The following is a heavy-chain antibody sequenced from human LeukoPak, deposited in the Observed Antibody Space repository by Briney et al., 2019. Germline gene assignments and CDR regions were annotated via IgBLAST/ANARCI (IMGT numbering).Heavy chain of an antibody. CDR2: IYHSGST. D-gene: IGHD2-15*01. Sequence: PSETLSLTCAVSGYSISSGYYWGWIRQPPGKGLEWIGSIYHSGSTYYNPSLKSRVTISVDTSKNQFSLKLSSVTAADTAVYYCARNGVVAATKYFDYWGQGTLVTVSS. CDR3: ARNGVVAATKYFDY. V-gene: IGHV4-38-2*01. J-gene: IGHJ4*02. CDR1: GYSISSGYY.